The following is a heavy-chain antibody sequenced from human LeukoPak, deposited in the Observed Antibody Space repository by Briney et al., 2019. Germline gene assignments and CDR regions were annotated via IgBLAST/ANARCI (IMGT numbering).Heavy chain of an antibody. D-gene: IGHD6-19*01. CDR1: GFTFSSYA. CDR2: ISGSGGST. J-gene: IGHJ4*02. Sequence: PGGSLRLSCAASGFTFSSYAMSWVRQAPGKGLEWVSAISGSGGSTYYADSVKGRFTISRDNSKNTLYLQMNSLRAVDTAVYYCAKYRSSGWESFYFNYWGQGTLVTVSS. CDR3: AKYRSSGWESFYFNY. V-gene: IGHV3-23*01.